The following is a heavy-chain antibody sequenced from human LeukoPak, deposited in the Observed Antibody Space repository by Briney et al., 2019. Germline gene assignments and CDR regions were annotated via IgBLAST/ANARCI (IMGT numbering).Heavy chain of an antibody. V-gene: IGHV3-71*01. CDR3: ATDRRRDGYSSDY. Sequence: GGSLRLSCAASGFTVSSNYMSWVRQAPGKGLEWVGFIRSKAYGGTIEYAASVKGRFTISRDDSKTIAYLQMNSLKTEDTAVYYCATDRRRDGYSSDYWGQGTLVTVSS. J-gene: IGHJ4*02. D-gene: IGHD5-24*01. CDR2: IRSKAYGGTI. CDR1: GFTVSSNY.